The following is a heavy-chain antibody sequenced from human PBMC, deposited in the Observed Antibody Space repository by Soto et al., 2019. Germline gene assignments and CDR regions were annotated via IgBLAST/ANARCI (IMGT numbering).Heavy chain of an antibody. Sequence: EVQLLESGGGLVQPGGSLRLSCAASGFTFSSYAMSWVRQAPGKGLEWVSAISGSGGSTYYADSVKGGFTISRDNSKNTLYLQMNSLRAEDTAVYYCAKVAYYYDSSGYYRDYWGQGTLVTVSS. CDR1: GFTFSSYA. V-gene: IGHV3-23*01. CDR3: AKVAYYYDSSGYYRDY. D-gene: IGHD3-22*01. J-gene: IGHJ4*02. CDR2: ISGSGGST.